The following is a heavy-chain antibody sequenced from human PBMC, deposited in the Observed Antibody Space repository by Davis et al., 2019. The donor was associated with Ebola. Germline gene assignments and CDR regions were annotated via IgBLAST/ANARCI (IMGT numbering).Heavy chain of an antibody. CDR3: ARASFGYNSGWYADY. CDR1: GYTFTSYA. Sequence: ASVKVSCKASGYTFTSYAMHWVRQAPGQRLEWMGWVHGGNGNTKYSQRFQGRVTITTDTSASTAYLDLTSLRSDDTAGFYCARASFGYNSGWYADYWGPGSLVTVSS. D-gene: IGHD6-19*01. V-gene: IGHV1-3*01. J-gene: IGHJ4*02. CDR2: VHGGNGNT.